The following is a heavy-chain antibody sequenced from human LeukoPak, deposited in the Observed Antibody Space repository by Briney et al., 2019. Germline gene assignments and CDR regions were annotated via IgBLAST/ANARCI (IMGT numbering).Heavy chain of an antibody. CDR1: GGSISSSSYY. D-gene: IGHD2-2*02. J-gene: IGHJ3*02. CDR3: ARLRYRKMKAFDI. CDR2: IYYSGST. V-gene: IGHV4-39*07. Sequence: KPSETLSLTCTVSGGSISSSSYYWGWIRQPPGKGLEWIGSIYYSGSTYYNPSLKSRVTISVDTSKNQFSLKLSSVTAADTAVYYCARLRYRKMKAFDIWGQGTMVAVSS.